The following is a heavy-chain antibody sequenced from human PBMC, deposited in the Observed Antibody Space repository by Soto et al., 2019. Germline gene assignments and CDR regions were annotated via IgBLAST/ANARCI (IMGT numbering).Heavy chain of an antibody. V-gene: IGHV3-23*01. CDR3: AKCLLGFGAKNYGMDG. J-gene: IGHJ6*02. CDR1: GFTFSGYA. Sequence: GGSLRLSCAASGFTFSGYAMSWVRQAPGQGLEWVSALSGRSGGPYYADSVKGRVTISRDNSKNTLFLQMNSLRAEDTAIYYCAKCLLGFGAKNYGMDGWGQGTTVTVSS. D-gene: IGHD3-10*01. CDR2: LSGRSGGP.